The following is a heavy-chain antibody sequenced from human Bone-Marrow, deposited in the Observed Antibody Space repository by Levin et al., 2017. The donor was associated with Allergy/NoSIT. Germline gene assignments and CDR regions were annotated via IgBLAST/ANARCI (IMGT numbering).Heavy chain of an antibody. CDR3: TRDMGV. V-gene: IGHV3-7*01. J-gene: IGHJ6*02. CDR2: IKADGSEK. CDR1: GFSISDHW. Sequence: PGGSLRLSCVASGFSISDHWMIWVRQAPGKGLEWVANIKADGSEKMYVDSVKGQFTISRDNAKNSLYLQMNSLRVEDTALYYCTRDMGVWGQGTMVTVSS.